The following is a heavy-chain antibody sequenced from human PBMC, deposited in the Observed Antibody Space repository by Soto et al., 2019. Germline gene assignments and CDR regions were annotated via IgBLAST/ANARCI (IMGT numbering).Heavy chain of an antibody. CDR2: IKSKAHGGTT. CDR1: DFILSDAW. J-gene: IGHJ4*02. CDR3: ASYRDSSGLRRYDY. V-gene: IGHV3-15*07. Sequence: EVQLEESGGGLIKPGESLTLSCAASDFILSDAWMKWVRQAPGKGLEWVGSIKSKAHGGTTDYAAPLKSRFTILRDDSRKTLYLQMNSLQTEDPAMDYCASYRDSSGLRRYDYWGQGDLVPVSS. D-gene: IGHD3-22*01.